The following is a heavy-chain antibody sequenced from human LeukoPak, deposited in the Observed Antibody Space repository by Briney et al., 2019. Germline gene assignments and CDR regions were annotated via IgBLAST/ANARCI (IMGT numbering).Heavy chain of an antibody. V-gene: IGHV4-39*07. J-gene: IGHJ3*02. Sequence: SETLSLTCTVSGGSISSSSYYWGWIRQPPGKGLEWIGSIYYSGSTNYNPSLESRVTISVDRSKNQFSLKLSSVTAADTALYYCARDRRTSSTPNDAFDIWGQGTLVTVSS. CDR2: IYYSGST. D-gene: IGHD6-13*01. CDR1: GGSISSSSYY. CDR3: ARDRRTSSTPNDAFDI.